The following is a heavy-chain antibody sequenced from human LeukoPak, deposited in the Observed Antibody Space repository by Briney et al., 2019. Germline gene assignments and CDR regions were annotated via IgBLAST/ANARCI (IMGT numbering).Heavy chain of an antibody. Sequence: SETLSLTCTVSGGSISGYYWSWIRQPPGKGLEWIGEINHSGSTNYNPSLKSRVTISVDTSKNRFSLKLSSVTAADTAVYYCARGVTMIVVVTYYFDYWGQGTLVTVSS. CDR1: GGSISGYY. V-gene: IGHV4-34*01. CDR3: ARGVTMIVVVTYYFDY. D-gene: IGHD3-22*01. CDR2: INHSGST. J-gene: IGHJ4*02.